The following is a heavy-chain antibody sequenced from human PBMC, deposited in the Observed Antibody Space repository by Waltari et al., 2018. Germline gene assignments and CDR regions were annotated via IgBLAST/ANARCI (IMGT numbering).Heavy chain of an antibody. CDR2: RSYNGAT. J-gene: IGHJ3*01. CDR1: GGSITSNRHY. CDR3: ATYIGASIGTAAFDV. V-gene: IGHV4-39*02. D-gene: IGHD5-12*01. Sequence: QLQLQESGPGLGKPSETLSLTCIVPGGSITSNRHYWAWFRQPPGQGLEWIGTRSYNGATYSSPSLKSRVTLSRDTSKNNLSLKLGSVTAADTAVYYCATYIGASIGTAAFDVWGQGTMVTVSS.